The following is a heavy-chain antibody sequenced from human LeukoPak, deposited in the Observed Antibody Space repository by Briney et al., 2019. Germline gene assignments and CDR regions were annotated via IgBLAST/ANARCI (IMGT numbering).Heavy chain of an antibody. CDR3: ARVRSPPEDNSNYRPVDQ. J-gene: IGHJ4*02. D-gene: IGHD1-1*01. Sequence: PGGSLRLSCIVSGFSFSNYWMTWVRHAPGKGLEWMANINQDESETNYVDSVKGRFIISRDNAKNSVFMRMNSLRAEDTAMYYCARVRSPPEDNSNYRPVDQWGQGILVTVSS. CDR1: GFSFSNYW. V-gene: IGHV3-7*03. CDR2: INQDESET.